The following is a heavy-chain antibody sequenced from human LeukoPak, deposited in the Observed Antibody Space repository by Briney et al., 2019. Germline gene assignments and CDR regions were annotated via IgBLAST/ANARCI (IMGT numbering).Heavy chain of an antibody. D-gene: IGHD2-2*01. Sequence: SQTLSLTCAISGDSVSINSVTWNWIRQSPSRGLEWLGRTYYRSTWYNDYAVSVRGRITVNPDTSKNQFSLHLNSVTPEDTAVYYCARRLTQYDCFDPWGQGILVTVSS. CDR2: TYYRSTWYN. V-gene: IGHV6-1*01. CDR3: ARRLTQYDCFDP. J-gene: IGHJ5*02. CDR1: GDSVSINSVT.